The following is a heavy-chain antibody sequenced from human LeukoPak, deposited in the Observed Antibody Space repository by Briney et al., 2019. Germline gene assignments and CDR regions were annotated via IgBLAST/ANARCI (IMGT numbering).Heavy chain of an antibody. CDR2: IKQDEGEK. Sequence: PGGSLRLSCAASGFTFSNSWMSWVRQAPGKGLEWVANIKQDEGEKNYVDSVKGRFTISRDNAKNSLYLQMNSLRVEDTAVYYCVRDETWNFGLSWYDGYDIWGQGTMVTVSS. V-gene: IGHV3-7*01. D-gene: IGHD1-7*01. CDR3: VRDETWNFGLSWYDGYDI. CDR1: GFTFSNSW. J-gene: IGHJ3*02.